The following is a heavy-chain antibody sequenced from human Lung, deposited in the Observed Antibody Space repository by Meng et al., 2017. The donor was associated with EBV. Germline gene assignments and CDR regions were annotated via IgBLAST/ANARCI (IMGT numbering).Heavy chain of an antibody. CDR2: INYSGIT. CDR3: ARGGTSSAPFDY. D-gene: IGHD2-2*01. J-gene: IGHJ4*02. Sequence: VPLQQGGPGLLKPLETLSLTCGVSGRSFSSSYWSWTRQPPGKGLEWIGQINYSGITNYNPSLRSRVTISVDTSKNQFSLSLNSVTAADTAVYYCARGGTSSAPFDYWGQGTLVTVSS. V-gene: IGHV4-34*01. CDR1: GRSFSSSY.